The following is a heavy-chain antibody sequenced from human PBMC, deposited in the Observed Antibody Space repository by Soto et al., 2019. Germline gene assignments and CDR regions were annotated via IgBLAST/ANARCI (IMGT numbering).Heavy chain of an antibody. Sequence: QVQLVQSGAEVKKPGSSVKLSCKASGGTFSSYAISWVRQAPGQGLEWMGGIIPIFGTANYAQKIQGRVTITADKSTSTAYMELSSMRSEDTAVYYCAKPNSDIMTGYQNDYCYYYGMDVWGQGTTVTVSS. V-gene: IGHV1-69*06. J-gene: IGHJ6*02. CDR1: GGTFSSYA. CDR3: AKPNSDIMTGYQNDYCYYYGMDV. CDR2: IIPIFGTA. D-gene: IGHD3-9*01.